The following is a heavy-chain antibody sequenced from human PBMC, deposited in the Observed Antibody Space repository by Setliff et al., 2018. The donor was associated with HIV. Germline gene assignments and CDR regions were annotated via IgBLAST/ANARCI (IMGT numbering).Heavy chain of an antibody. CDR3: ASRVYYYDSNNFLREEWFDP. CDR1: GYSISSNFY. V-gene: IGHV4-38-2*02. CDR2: IYQGGTT. Sequence: NPSETLSLTCTVSGYSISSNFYWVWIRQSPGKGLEWIGSIYQGGTTYYNPSLKSRVTISADTSKNQFSLNLNSVTAADTAVYYCASRVYYYDSNNFLREEWFDPWGQGTLVTVSS. D-gene: IGHD3-22*01. J-gene: IGHJ5*02.